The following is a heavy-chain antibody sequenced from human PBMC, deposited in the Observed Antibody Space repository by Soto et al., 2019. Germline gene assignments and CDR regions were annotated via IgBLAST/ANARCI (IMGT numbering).Heavy chain of an antibody. CDR3: AGEKLGYCSSTSCYANV. V-gene: IGHV1-18*01. D-gene: IGHD2-2*01. Sequence: ASVKVSCKASGYTFTIYGISWVRQAPGQGLEWMGWISAYNGNTNYAQKLQGRVTMTTDTSTSTAYMELRSLRSDDTAVYYCAGEKLGYCSSTSCYANVWGKGTTVTVSS. CDR2: ISAYNGNT. CDR1: GYTFTIYG. J-gene: IGHJ6*04.